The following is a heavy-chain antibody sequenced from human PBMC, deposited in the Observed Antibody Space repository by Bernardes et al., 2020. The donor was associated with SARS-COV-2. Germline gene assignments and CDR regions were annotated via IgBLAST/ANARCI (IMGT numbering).Heavy chain of an antibody. CDR1: EDSVSSNSAA. D-gene: IGHD2-2*01. Sequence: SHTLSLTCAISEDSVSSNSAAWNWIRQSPSRGLEWLGRTYFNSKWYNDYAVSVQGRIVINPDTSKNQFSLLMNSVTPEDTAIYYCARELFNLVVLPPGNIFDYWGQGTVVTVSS. CDR3: ARELFNLVVLPPGNIFDY. V-gene: IGHV6-1*01. J-gene: IGHJ4*02. CDR2: TYFNSKWYN.